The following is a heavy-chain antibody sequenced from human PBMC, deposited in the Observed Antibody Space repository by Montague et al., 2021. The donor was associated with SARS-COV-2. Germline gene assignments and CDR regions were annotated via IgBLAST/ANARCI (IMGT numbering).Heavy chain of an antibody. CDR1: GGSISSDY. CDR3: AREDRWNWSDP. CDR2: IYYGGTT. Sequence: SETLSLTCSVSGGSISSDYWSWIRQSPGKGLEWVGYIYYGGTTNYNPSLKSRVTFSVDTSKNQFSLKLISVTAADTAVYFCAREDRWNWSDPWGQGVLVTVSS. V-gene: IGHV4-59*01. D-gene: IGHD5-24*01. J-gene: IGHJ5*02.